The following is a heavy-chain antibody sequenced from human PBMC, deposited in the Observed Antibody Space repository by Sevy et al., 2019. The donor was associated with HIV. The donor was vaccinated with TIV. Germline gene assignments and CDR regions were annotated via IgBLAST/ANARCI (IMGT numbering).Heavy chain of an antibody. Sequence: GGSLRLSCAASGFTFSSYWMSWVRQAPGKGLEWVANIKQDGSEKYYVDSVKGRFTISRDNAKNSLYLQMNGLRAEDTAVYYCARATDDYVCLNWGQGTLVTVSS. CDR3: ARATDDYVCLN. V-gene: IGHV3-7*01. D-gene: IGHD3-16*01. J-gene: IGHJ4*02. CDR2: IKQDGSEK. CDR1: GFTFSSYW.